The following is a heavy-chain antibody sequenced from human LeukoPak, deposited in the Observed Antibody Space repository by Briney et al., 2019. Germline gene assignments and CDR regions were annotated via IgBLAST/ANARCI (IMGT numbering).Heavy chain of an antibody. CDR1: GGSISSSSYY. J-gene: IGHJ4*02. D-gene: IGHD1-26*01. Sequence: RSSETLSLTCTVSGGSISSSSYYWGWIRQPPGKGLEWIGSIYYSGSTYYNPSLKSRVTISVDTSKNQFSLKLNSVTAADTAVYYCARGLQVGNTGYYFDYWGQGTLVTVSS. CDR3: ARGLQVGNTGYYFDY. V-gene: IGHV4-39*07. CDR2: IYYSGST.